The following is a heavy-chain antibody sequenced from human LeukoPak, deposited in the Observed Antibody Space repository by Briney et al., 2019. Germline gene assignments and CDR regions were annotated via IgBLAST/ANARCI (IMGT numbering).Heavy chain of an antibody. CDR2: VYTSGST. J-gene: IGHJ4*02. CDR1: GGSISSGSYY. Sequence: SETLSLTCTVSGGSISSGSYYWSWLRQPAGKGLEWIGRVYTSGSTHYNPSLKSRVTISVDTSKNQFSLKLNSVTAADTAVYYCARANRVSLYYFDYWGQGTLVTVSS. D-gene: IGHD5/OR15-5a*01. V-gene: IGHV4-61*02. CDR3: ARANRVSLYYFDY.